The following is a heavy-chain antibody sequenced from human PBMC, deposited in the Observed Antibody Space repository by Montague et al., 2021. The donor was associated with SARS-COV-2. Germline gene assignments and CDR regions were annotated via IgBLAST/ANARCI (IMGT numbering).Heavy chain of an antibody. V-gene: IGHV3-30*04. J-gene: IGHJ4*02. CDR3: ARPSYYDILTGCGGLEY. D-gene: IGHD3-9*01. CDR1: KFSFSSYA. CDR2: ISYVGSNQ. Sequence: SLRLSCAASKFSFSSYALHWVRQAPGKGLEWVAVISYVGSNQYYADSVKGRLTISRDNSKNTLYLQMSSLRAEDTAVYYCARPSYYDILTGCGGLEYWGQGTLVTVSS.